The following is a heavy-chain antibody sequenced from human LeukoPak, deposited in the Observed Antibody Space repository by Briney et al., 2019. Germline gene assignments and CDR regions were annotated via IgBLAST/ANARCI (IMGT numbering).Heavy chain of an antibody. V-gene: IGHV1-69*06. CDR3: ARDAGYCSSTSCYPGWFDP. D-gene: IGHD2-2*01. CDR2: IIPIFGTA. CDR1: GYTFTSYG. Sequence: GASVKVSCKASGYTFTSYGISWVRQAPGQGLEWMGGIIPIFGTANYAQKFQGRVTITADKSTSTAYMELSSLRSEDTAVYYCARDAGYCSSTSCYPGWFDPWGQGTLVTVSS. J-gene: IGHJ5*02.